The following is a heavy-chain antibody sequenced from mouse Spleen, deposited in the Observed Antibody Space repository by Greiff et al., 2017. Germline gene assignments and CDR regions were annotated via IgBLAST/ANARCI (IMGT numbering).Heavy chain of an antibody. J-gene: IGHJ2*01. Sequence: LVESGPELVKPGASVKISCKASGYSFTGYYMNWVKQSPEKSLEWIGEINPSTGGTTYNQKFKAKATLTVDKSSSTAYMQLKSLTSEDSAVYYCARPITTYYFDYWGQGTTLTVSS. CDR3: ARPITTYYFDY. D-gene: IGHD1-1*01. V-gene: IGHV1-42*01. CDR2: INPSTGGT. CDR1: GYSFTGYY.